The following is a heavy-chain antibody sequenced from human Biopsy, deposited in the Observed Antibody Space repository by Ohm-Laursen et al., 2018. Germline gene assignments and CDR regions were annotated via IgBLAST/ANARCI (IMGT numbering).Heavy chain of an antibody. CDR3: ARDETGSSVFGPYYYGMDV. J-gene: IGHJ6*02. D-gene: IGHD3-9*01. V-gene: IGHV1-46*01. CDR1: GYSFTKYY. Sequence: ASVKVSCKASGYSFTKYYINWVRQAPGQGLEWMGIINPTGGTTSYAEKFQGRVTLTRYTSTGTVYLELNSLIYEDTALYYCARDETGSSVFGPYYYGMDVWGQGTTVTVSS. CDR2: INPTGGTT.